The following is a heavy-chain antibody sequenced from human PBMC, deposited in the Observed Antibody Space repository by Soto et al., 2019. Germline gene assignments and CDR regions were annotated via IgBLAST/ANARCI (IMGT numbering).Heavy chain of an antibody. CDR2: ISAKNGNT. V-gene: IGHV1-18*04. J-gene: IGHJ4*01. CDR3: AGGSFGHFFGF. Sequence: QVHLVQSGGEVNKPGASVIVSCKTSGYNLSTYTINWVRQAPGHGLEWIGWISAKNGNTDYPRKFPGRVTVTMDTSTTTSYREVRNLRSDDKAVYYCAGGSFGHFFGFWGHGHLVTVSS. D-gene: IGHD2-15*01. CDR1: GYNLSTYT.